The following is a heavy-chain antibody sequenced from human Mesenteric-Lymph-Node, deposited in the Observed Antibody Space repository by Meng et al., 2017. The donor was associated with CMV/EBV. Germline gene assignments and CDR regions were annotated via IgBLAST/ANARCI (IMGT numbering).Heavy chain of an antibody. V-gene: IGHV4-39*02. D-gene: IGHD6-19*01. Sequence: AAASISSSSYYWSWIRQPPGKGLEWVANIYSSGSTYYNPALKRRVTITVSTNKNHLSLQQITMTGADATVYYYARTRIAVAGIDYWGQGTLVTVSS. CDR3: ARTRIAVAGIDY. J-gene: IGHJ4*02. CDR2: IYSSGST. CDR1: AASISSSSYY.